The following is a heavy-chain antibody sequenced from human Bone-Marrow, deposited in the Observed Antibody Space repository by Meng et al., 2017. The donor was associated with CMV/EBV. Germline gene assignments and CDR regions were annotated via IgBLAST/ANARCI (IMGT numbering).Heavy chain of an antibody. D-gene: IGHD3-10*01. CDR1: GFTFSSYW. Sequence: GESLKISCAASGFTFSSYWMHWVRQAPGKGLEWVAFIRYDGSNKYYADSVKGRFTISRDNSKNTLYLQMNSLRAEDTAVYYCAPNTIWGQGTLVTVSS. V-gene: IGHV3-30*02. J-gene: IGHJ4*02. CDR2: IRYDGSNK. CDR3: APNTI.